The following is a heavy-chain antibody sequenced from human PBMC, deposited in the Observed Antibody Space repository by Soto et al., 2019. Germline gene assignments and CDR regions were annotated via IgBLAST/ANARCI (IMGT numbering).Heavy chain of an antibody. CDR2: ISGTGVYI. Sequence: GGSLRLSCVASGFTFSNYNMNWVRQAPGKGLEWVSHISGTGVYIHYADAVKGRLTISRDNAKSSVYLQMNSLRAEDTAVYYCAREGALKPFSSWGQGALVTVSS. CDR3: AREGALKPFSS. CDR1: GFTFSNYN. J-gene: IGHJ5*02. V-gene: IGHV3-21*01.